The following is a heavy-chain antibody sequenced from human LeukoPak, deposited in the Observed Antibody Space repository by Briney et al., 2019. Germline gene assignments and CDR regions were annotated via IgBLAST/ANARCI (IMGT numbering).Heavy chain of an antibody. CDR2: ISGSGYST. CDR3: AKDLYCSGGSCYSGVGPFDY. CDR1: GFTFSTYA. J-gene: IGHJ4*02. V-gene: IGHV3-23*01. Sequence: PGGSLRLSCVASGFTFSTYAMSWVCQAPGKGLEWVSAISGSGYSTYYADSVKGRFTISRDNSKNTLYLQMNGLRAEDTAVYYCAKDLYCSGGSCYSGVGPFDYWGQGTLVTVSS. D-gene: IGHD2-15*01.